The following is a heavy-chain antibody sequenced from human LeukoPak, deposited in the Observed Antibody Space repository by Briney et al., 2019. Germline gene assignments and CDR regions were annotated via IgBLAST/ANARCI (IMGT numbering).Heavy chain of an antibody. D-gene: IGHD3-10*01. CDR2: INHSGST. CDR3: ARGSPRWFGPLQRFDP. J-gene: IGHJ5*02. CDR1: GGSFSGYY. Sequence: PSETLSLTCAVYGGSFSGYYWSWIRQPPGKGLEWIGEINHSGSTNYNPSLKSRVTISADTSKNQFSLKLSSVTAVDTAVYYCARGSPRWFGPLQRFDPWGQGTLVTVSS. V-gene: IGHV4-34*01.